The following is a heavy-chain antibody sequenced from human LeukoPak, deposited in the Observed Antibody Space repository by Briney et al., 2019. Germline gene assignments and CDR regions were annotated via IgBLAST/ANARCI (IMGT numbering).Heavy chain of an antibody. J-gene: IGHJ3*02. CDR3: ARRYSSSLGAFDI. V-gene: IGHV5-51*01. D-gene: IGHD6-6*01. CDR1: GYTFTNYW. CDR2: IYPGDSET. Sequence: GESLKISCKGSGYTFTNYWVVWVRQKPGKGLECMGIIYPGDSETSYSPSFQGQVTISADTSITTSYLHWSSLDAADTAMYSCARRYSSSLGAFDIWGQGTMVTVSS.